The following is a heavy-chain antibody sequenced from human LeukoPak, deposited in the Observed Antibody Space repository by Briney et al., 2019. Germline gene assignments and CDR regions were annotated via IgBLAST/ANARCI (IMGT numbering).Heavy chain of an antibody. V-gene: IGHV4-4*07. D-gene: IGHD4-17*01. J-gene: IGHJ6*03. CDR3: ASISTTNYYYMDV. Sequence: SETLSLTCTVSGGSISSYYWSWIRQPAGKGLEWIGRIYTSGSTNYNPSLKSRVTMSVDTSRNQFSLKLSSVTAADTAVYYCASISTTNYYYMDVWGKGTTVTVSS. CDR1: GGSISSYY. CDR2: IYTSGST.